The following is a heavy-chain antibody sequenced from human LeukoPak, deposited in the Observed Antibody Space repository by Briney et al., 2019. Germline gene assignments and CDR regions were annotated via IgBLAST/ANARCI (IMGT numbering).Heavy chain of an antibody. V-gene: IGHV5-51*01. CDR2: IYPGDSDI. D-gene: IGHD6-13*01. J-gene: IGHJ4*02. CDR1: GYTFTSYW. Sequence: RGESLKISCKASGYTFTSYWIGWVRQMPGKGLEWMGIIYPGDSDIRYSPSFQGQVTISADKSISTAYLQWSSLKASDTAMYYCARQSGYGSSWPFSYWGQGTLVTVSS. CDR3: ARQSGYGSSWPFSY.